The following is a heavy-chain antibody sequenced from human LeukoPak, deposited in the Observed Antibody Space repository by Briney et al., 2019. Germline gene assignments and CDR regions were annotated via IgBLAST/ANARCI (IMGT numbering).Heavy chain of an antibody. CDR2: ISSSGSTI. CDR1: GFSFSDYY. D-gene: IGHD3-9*01. J-gene: IGHJ6*03. V-gene: IGHV3-11*04. Sequence: GGSLRLSCVAAGFSFSDYYMSWIRQAPGKGLEWVSYISSSGSTIYYADSVKGRFTISRDNAKNSLYLQMNSLRAEDTAVYYCARDPALRYSHYYMDVWGKGTTVTVSS. CDR3: ARDPALRYSHYYMDV.